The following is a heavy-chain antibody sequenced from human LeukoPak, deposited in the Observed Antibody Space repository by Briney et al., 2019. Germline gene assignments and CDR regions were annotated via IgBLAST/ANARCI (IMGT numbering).Heavy chain of an antibody. J-gene: IGHJ4*02. CDR3: AREGVLVGSGWTQGFDY. CDR1: GYTFTGYY. CDR2: INPNSGGT. D-gene: IGHD6-19*01. V-gene: IGHV1-2*06. Sequence: ASVKVSCKSCGYTFTGYYMHWVRQAPGQGLDWMGRINPNSGGTNYAQKFQGRVTMTRDTSISTAYMELSRLRSDDTAVYYCAREGVLVGSGWTQGFDYWGQGTLVTVSS.